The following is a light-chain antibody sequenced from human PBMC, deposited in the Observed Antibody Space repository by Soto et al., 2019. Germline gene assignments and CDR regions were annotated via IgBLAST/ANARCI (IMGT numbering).Light chain of an antibody. CDR1: QSISSW. V-gene: IGKV1-5*01. CDR3: QQYNSYSWWT. J-gene: IGKJ1*01. Sequence: DIQMTQSPSTLSASVGDRVTITCRASQSISSWLAWYQQKPGKAPKLLIYDASSLESGVPSRFIGSGSGTEFSLTISSLQPDDFAAYYCQQYNSYSWWTFGQGTKVEIK. CDR2: DAS.